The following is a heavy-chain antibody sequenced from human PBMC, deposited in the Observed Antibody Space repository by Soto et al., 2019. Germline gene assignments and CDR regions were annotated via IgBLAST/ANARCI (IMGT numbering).Heavy chain of an antibody. V-gene: IGHV1-18*01. CDR3: ARDIVVVVAATGNYYYGMDV. J-gene: IGHJ6*02. CDR1: GYTFTSYG. Sequence: QVQLVQSGAEVKKPGASVKVSCKASGYTFTSYGISWVRQAPGQGLEWMGWISAYNGNTNYAQKLQGRVTMTTDTSTSTAYMGLRSLRSDDTAVYYCARDIVVVVAATGNYYYGMDVWGQGTTVTVSS. D-gene: IGHD2-15*01. CDR2: ISAYNGNT.